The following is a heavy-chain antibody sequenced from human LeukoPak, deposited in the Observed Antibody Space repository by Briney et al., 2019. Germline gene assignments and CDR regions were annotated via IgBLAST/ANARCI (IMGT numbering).Heavy chain of an antibody. Sequence: GGSLRPSCAASGFTFSSYGMHWVRQAPGKGLEWVAFIRNDGSNKYYADSVKGRFTISRDNSKNTLYLQMNSLRAEDTAVYYCARAAIEDYYYMDVWGKGTTVTISS. CDR3: ARAAIEDYYYMDV. CDR2: IRNDGSNK. V-gene: IGHV3-30*02. CDR1: GFTFSSYG. J-gene: IGHJ6*03.